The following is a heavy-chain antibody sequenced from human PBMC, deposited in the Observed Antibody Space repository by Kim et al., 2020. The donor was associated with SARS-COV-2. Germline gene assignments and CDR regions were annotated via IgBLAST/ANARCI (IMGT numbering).Heavy chain of an antibody. CDR1: GFTFGRYA. Sequence: GGSLRLSCAASGFTFGRYAMVWVRQAPGKGLECVAAISHDGSTKLYADSVKGRFTISRDNSKNTVDLQMDSLRGEDTAVYFCAKNWNLDVWGQGTTVTVSS. D-gene: IGHD1-1*01. V-gene: IGHV3-30-3*02. CDR3: AKNWNLDV. CDR2: ISHDGSTK. J-gene: IGHJ6*02.